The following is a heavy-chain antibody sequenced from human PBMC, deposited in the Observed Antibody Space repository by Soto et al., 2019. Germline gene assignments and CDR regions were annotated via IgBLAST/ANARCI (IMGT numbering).Heavy chain of an antibody. J-gene: IGHJ6*02. Sequence: SVKVSCKASGYTFSTYALHWVRQAPGQGLEWMGWINGGNGHTRYSQKFKDRVTISRDTPASTAYMELSGLRSEDTAVYYCARGKGMEENYYYYGMDVWGQGTTVTVSS. CDR3: ARGKGMEENYYYYGMDV. D-gene: IGHD1-1*01. CDR1: GYTFSTYA. V-gene: IGHV1-3*01. CDR2: INGGNGHT.